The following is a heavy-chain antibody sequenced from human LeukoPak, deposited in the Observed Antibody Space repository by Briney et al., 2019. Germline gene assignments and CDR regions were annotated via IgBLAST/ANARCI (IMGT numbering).Heavy chain of an antibody. J-gene: IGHJ6*02. CDR2: IRYAGSHK. V-gene: IGHV3-30*02. CDR3: TKNVEASSYYGMDV. CDR1: GFTFSSYG. Sequence: GGSLRLSCAASGFTFSSYGMHWVRQGPGKGLEWVAFIRYAGSHKYYADSVKGRFTISRDNSKNTLYLQMNSLRAEDTAVYYCTKNVEASSYYGMDVWGQGTTVTVSS.